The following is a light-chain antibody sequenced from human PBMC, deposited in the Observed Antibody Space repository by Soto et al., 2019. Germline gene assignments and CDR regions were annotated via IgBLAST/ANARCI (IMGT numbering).Light chain of an antibody. Sequence: QSALTQPRSVSGSPGQSVTLSCTGTSSDVGGYNYVSWYQQHPGKAPKLMIYDVITRPPGVPDRFSGSKSGNTASLTISGLQAEDEADYYCCSYAGSYTFVFGTGTKVTVL. CDR2: DVI. CDR1: SSDVGGYNY. J-gene: IGLJ1*01. CDR3: CSYAGSYTFV. V-gene: IGLV2-11*01.